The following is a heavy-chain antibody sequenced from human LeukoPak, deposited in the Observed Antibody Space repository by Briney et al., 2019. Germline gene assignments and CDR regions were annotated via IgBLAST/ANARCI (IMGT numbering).Heavy chain of an antibody. Sequence: GASVKVSCKASGYTFINYGISWVRQAPGQGLEWMGWISAENGNTKYAQKFQGRVTMTTDTSTSTAYMELRSLRFDDTAVYYCARDSGDTMVRGVIKGRWFDPWGQGTLVTVSS. V-gene: IGHV1-18*01. CDR1: GYTFINYG. D-gene: IGHD3-10*01. CDR2: ISAENGNT. J-gene: IGHJ5*02. CDR3: ARDSGDTMVRGVIKGRWFDP.